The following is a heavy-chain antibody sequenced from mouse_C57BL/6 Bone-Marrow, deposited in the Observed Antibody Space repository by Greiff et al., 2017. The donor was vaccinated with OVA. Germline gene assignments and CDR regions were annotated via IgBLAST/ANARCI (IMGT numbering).Heavy chain of an antibody. CDR2: WNNDNY. V-gene: IGHV8-2*01. Sequence: VTLKESGPGILQPSQTLSLACTFSGISLSTSGMGLSWLRKPSGKALEWLASIWNNDNYYNPSLKSRLTISKETSNYQVFLKLTSVDTADSATYYGAWRELGMDDYDYDGYYAMDYWGQGTSVTVSS. CDR3: WRELGMDDYDYDGYYAMDY. J-gene: IGHJ4*01. D-gene: IGHD2-4*01. CDR1: ISLSTSGMGL.